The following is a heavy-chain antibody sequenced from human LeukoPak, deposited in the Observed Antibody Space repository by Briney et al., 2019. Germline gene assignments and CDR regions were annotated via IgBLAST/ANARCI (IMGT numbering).Heavy chain of an antibody. J-gene: IGHJ5*02. Sequence: SETLSLTCAVSGGSISSSNWWSWVRQPPGKGLEWIGEIYHSGSTNYNPSLKSRVTMSVDKSKNQFSLKLSSVTAADTAVYYCARDLRSGSYLGAWGQGTLVTVSS. D-gene: IGHD1-26*01. CDR3: ARDLRSGSYLGA. CDR2: IYHSGST. V-gene: IGHV4-4*02. CDR1: GGSISSSNW.